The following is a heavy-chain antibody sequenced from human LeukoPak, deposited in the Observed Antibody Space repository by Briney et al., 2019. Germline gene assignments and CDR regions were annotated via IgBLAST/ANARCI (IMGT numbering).Heavy chain of an antibody. Sequence: GASVKVPCKASGYTFTSYDINWVRQATGQGLEWMGWMNPNSGNTGYAQKFQGRVTMTRNTSISTAYMELSSLRSEDTAVYYCARFDSSGFNYYYYGMDVWGQGTTVTVSS. D-gene: IGHD3-22*01. CDR2: MNPNSGNT. CDR3: ARFDSSGFNYYYYGMDV. V-gene: IGHV1-8*01. J-gene: IGHJ6*02. CDR1: GYTFTSYD.